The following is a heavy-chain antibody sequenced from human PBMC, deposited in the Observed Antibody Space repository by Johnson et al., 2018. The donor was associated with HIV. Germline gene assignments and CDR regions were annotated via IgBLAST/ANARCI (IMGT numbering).Heavy chain of an antibody. V-gene: IGHV3-48*04. Sequence: VQLVESGGGVVRPGGSLRLSCAASGFTFDDYGMSWVRQAPGKGLEWVSYISSSGSTIYYADSVKGRFTISRDNAKNSLYLQMNSLRAEDTAVYYCARSDSSGYYPSHAFDIWGQGTMVTVSS. CDR3: ARSDSSGYYPSHAFDI. CDR1: GFTFDDYG. CDR2: ISSSGSTI. J-gene: IGHJ3*02. D-gene: IGHD3-22*01.